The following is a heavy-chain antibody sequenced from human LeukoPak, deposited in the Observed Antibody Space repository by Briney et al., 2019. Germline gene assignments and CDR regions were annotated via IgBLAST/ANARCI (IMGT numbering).Heavy chain of an antibody. CDR3: ARVQGHYDSSGYYEY. D-gene: IGHD3-22*01. CDR2: VNPNSGGT. V-gene: IGHV1-2*02. J-gene: IGHJ4*02. Sequence: ASVNVSCKASGYTFIGYVHWVRQAPGQGLEWMGWVNPNSGGTDYAQKFQGRITMTRETSISTAYMELNSLRSDDTAVYYCARVQGHYDSSGYYEYWGQGTLVTVSS. CDR1: GYTFIGY.